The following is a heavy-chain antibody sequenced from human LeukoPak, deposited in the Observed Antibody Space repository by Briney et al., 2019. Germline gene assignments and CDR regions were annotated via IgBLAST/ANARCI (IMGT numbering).Heavy chain of an antibody. CDR3: ARVVCSGGSCYDYFDY. D-gene: IGHD2-15*01. Sequence: GASVKVSCKASGYTFTDYYMHWVRQAPGQGLEWMGWISPNSGETSYAQKFQGRVTMTRDTSISTAYMELSRLRSDDTAVYYCARVVCSGGSCYDYFDYWGQGTLVTVSS. V-gene: IGHV1-2*02. J-gene: IGHJ4*02. CDR1: GYTFTDYY. CDR2: ISPNSGET.